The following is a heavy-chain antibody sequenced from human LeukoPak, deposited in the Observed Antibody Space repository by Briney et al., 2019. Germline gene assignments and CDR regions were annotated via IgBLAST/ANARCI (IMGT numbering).Heavy chain of an antibody. D-gene: IGHD3-10*01. J-gene: IGHJ4*02. CDR3: AKPVSGSYSVSSFGFDY. V-gene: IGHV3-23*01. CDR1: GFTFSTYA. Sequence: GGSLRLSCAASGFTFSTYAMSWVRQAPGKGLQWVSTISASGDSTYYVASVRGRFTISRDNSNNTLHLHMNSLRAEDTAVYYCAKPVSGSYSVSSFGFDYWGQGTLVTVSS. CDR2: ISASGDST.